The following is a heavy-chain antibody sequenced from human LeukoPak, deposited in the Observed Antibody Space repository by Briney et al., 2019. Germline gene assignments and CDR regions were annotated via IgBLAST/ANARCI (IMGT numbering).Heavy chain of an antibody. V-gene: IGHV3-30-3*01. CDR3: ARDMISSLIDY. CDR1: GFTFSSYA. Sequence: QTGGSLRLSCAASGFTFSSYAMHWVRQAPGKGLEWVAVISYDGSNKYYADSVKGRFTISRDNSKNTLYLQMNSLRAEDTAVYYCARDMISSLIDYWGQGTLVTVSS. D-gene: IGHD2-2*01. CDR2: ISYDGSNK. J-gene: IGHJ4*02.